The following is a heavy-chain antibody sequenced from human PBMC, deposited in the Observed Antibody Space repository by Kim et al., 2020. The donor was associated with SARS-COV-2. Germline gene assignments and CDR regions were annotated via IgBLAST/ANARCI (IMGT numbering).Heavy chain of an antibody. D-gene: IGHD2-21*02. CDR3: ARGRGWVVVEVTRFVS. V-gene: IGHV4-34*01. Sequence: SETLSLTCAVYGGSFSGYYWSWIRQPPGKGLEWIGEINHSGSTNYNPSLKSRVTISVDTSKNQFSLKLSSVTAADTAVYYCARGRGWVVVEVTRFVSWG. CDR2: INHSGST. CDR1: GGSFSGYY. J-gene: IGHJ5*01.